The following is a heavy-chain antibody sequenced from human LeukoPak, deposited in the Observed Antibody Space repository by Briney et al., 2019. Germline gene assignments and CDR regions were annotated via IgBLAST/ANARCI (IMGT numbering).Heavy chain of an antibody. Sequence: SETLSLTCAVSGGSISSSNWWSWVRQPPVKGLEWIGEIYHSGSTNYNPSLKSRVTISVDKSKNQFSLKLSSVTAADTAVYYCARVVVPATTFLDYWGQGTLVTVSS. V-gene: IGHV4-4*02. CDR3: ARVVVPATTFLDY. J-gene: IGHJ4*02. CDR1: GGSISSSNW. CDR2: IYHSGST. D-gene: IGHD2-2*01.